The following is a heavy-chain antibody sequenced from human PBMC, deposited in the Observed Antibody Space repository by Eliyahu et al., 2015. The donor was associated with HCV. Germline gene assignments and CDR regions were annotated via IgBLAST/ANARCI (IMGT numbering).Heavy chain of an antibody. J-gene: IGHJ4*02. CDR1: GFTFXSYW. V-gene: IGHV3-7*01. CDR2: IKEDGSEK. Sequence: EVQLVESGGGLVQPGGSLVLSCAASGFTFXSYWMSWVRQAPGKGLEWVANIKEDGSEKYYVDSVKGRFTISRDNAKNSLYLQMNSLRAEDTAVYYCARDPALSYDSRGPLDYWGQGTLVTVSS. CDR3: ARDPALSYDSRGPLDY. D-gene: IGHD3-22*01.